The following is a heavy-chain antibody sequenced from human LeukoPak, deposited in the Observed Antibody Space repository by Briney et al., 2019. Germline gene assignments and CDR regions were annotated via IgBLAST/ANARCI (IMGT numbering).Heavy chain of an antibody. CDR3: AKEGIHMHYYYMDV. CDR1: GFTFSSYG. D-gene: IGHD6-13*01. CDR2: ISYDGSNK. Sequence: GGSLRLSCAASGFTFSSYGMHWVRQAPGKGLEWVAVISYDGSNKYCADSVKGRFTISRDNSKNTLYLQMNSLRAEDTAVYYCAKEGIHMHYYYMDVWGKGTTVTVSS. V-gene: IGHV3-30*18. J-gene: IGHJ6*03.